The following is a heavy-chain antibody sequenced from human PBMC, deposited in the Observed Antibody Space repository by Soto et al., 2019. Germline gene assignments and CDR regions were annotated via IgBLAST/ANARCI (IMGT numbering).Heavy chain of an antibody. J-gene: IGHJ4*02. CDR1: GFSLSTSGVR. CDR3: AHSGNAFRPSTLFDY. CDR2: IYWDDDK. Sequence: QITLKESGPTLVKPTQTLTLTCTFSGFSLSTSGVRVGWIRQPPGKALEWLALIYWDDDKRYSASLKSRLTITQDTSNTQVVLTMTNMDPVDTATYYGAHSGNAFRPSTLFDYWGQGTLVSVSS. V-gene: IGHV2-5*02. D-gene: IGHD3-3*02.